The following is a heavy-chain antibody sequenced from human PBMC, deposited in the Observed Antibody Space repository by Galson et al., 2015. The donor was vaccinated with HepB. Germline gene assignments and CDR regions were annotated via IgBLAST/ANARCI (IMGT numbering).Heavy chain of an antibody. D-gene: IGHD5-18*01. CDR3: ARDWGDHVDTAMAYGMDV. J-gene: IGHJ6*02. V-gene: IGHV3-11*01. CDR2: ISSSGSTI. CDR1: GFTFSDYY. Sequence: SLRLSCAASGFTFSDYYMSWIRQAPGKGLEWVSYISSSGSTIYYADSVKGRFTISRDNAKNSLYLQMNSLRAEDTAVYYCARDWGDHVDTAMAYGMDVWGQGTTVTVSS.